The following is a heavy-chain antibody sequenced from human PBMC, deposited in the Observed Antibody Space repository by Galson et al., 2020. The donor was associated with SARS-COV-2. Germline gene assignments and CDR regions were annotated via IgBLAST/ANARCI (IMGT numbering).Heavy chain of an antibody. D-gene: IGHD3-22*01. CDR2: IYYSGST. Sequence: SETLSLTCTVSGGSISSYYWSWIRQPPGKGLEWIGYIYYSGSTNYDPSLKSRVTISVDTSKNQFSLKLSSVTAADTAVYYCARNPRGRYDDSSWVGAFDIWGRGTMVTVSS. CDR3: ARNPRGRYDDSSWVGAFDI. CDR1: GGSISSYY. V-gene: IGHV4-59*13. J-gene: IGHJ3*02.